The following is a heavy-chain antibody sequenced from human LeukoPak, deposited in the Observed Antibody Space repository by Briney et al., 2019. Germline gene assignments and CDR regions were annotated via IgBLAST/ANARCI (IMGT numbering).Heavy chain of an antibody. CDR1: SYSISSGYY. CDR3: ARLLGPASFSDV. D-gene: IGHD2-15*01. V-gene: IGHV4-38-2*02. J-gene: IGHJ4*02. Sequence: SETLSLTCTVSSYSISSGYYWGWIRQPPGKGLEWIGSIYHNGSTHYNPSLKSRVTVSVDTSKNQFSLKLDSVTAADTAVFYCARLLGPASFSDVWGQGILVTVSS. CDR2: IYHNGST.